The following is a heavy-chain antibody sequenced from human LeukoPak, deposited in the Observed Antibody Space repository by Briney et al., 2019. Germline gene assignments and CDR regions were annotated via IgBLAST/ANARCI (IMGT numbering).Heavy chain of an antibody. CDR1: GFTFSSNS. CDR3: TKWSGFGDD. Sequence: GGSLRLSCAASGFTFSSNSMTWVRQTPGKGLEWVSGISGSGDSTFYADSVKGRFTISRDNSRNTLYLQMSSLRPEGTAVYYCTKWSGFGDDWGQGTLVTVSS. CDR2: ISGSGDST. D-gene: IGHD3-10*01. V-gene: IGHV3-23*01. J-gene: IGHJ4*02.